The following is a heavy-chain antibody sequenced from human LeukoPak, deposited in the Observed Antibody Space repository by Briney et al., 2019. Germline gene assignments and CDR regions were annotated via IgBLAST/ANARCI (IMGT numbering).Heavy chain of an antibody. V-gene: IGHV4-59*08. J-gene: IGHJ3*02. D-gene: IGHD3-9*01. CDR1: CGSISSYH. CDR3: ARQGYDILTGYIDAFDI. Sequence: SETLSLTCTVSCGSISSYHWSWIRQPPGKGLEWIGYISYSGSTNYNPSLKSRVTISIDTSKNQFSLKLRSVTAADTAIYYFARQGYDILTGYIDAFDIWGQGTMVTVSS. CDR2: ISYSGST.